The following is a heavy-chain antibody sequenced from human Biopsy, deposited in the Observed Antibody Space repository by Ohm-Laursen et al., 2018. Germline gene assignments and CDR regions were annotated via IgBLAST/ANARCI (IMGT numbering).Heavy chain of an antibody. CDR3: ARATNSTGWPYYYFYGMDV. J-gene: IGHJ6*02. Sequence: SSVKVSCKASGYTFTNYGTSWVRQAPGQGLEWMGWINAYNGNTNYAQKLQGRVTMTTDTSTSTAYMELRSLRSDDTAVYYCARATNSTGWPYYYFYGMDVWGQGTAVTVSS. D-gene: IGHD2/OR15-2a*01. CDR2: INAYNGNT. CDR1: GYTFTNYG. V-gene: IGHV1-18*01.